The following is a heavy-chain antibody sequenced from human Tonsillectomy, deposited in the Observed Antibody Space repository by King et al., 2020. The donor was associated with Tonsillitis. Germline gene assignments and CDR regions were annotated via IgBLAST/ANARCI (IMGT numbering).Heavy chain of an antibody. CDR2: ISSDGRNT. D-gene: IGHD3-10*02. CDR3: TIDVPTQFDY. J-gene: IGHJ4*02. CDR1: GFIFSDYG. V-gene: IGHV3-23*04. Sequence: VQLVESGGDYVQPGESLRLSCTVSGFIFSDYGMSWVRQAPGKGPEWVSTISSDGRNTHYADFVKGRFTISRDNSKNTLYLRMTSLSGEDTAKYYCTIDVPTQFDYWGQGTLVTVSS.